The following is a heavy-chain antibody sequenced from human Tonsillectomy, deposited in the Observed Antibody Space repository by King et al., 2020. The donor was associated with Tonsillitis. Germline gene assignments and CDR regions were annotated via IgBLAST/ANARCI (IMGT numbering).Heavy chain of an antibody. D-gene: IGHD6-19*01. CDR2: IYSAGAS. V-gene: IGHV3-66*01. J-gene: IGHJ3*02. Sequence: VQLVESGGGLVQPGGSLRLSCAASGFTVNSNYMSWVRQAPGTGLEWVSVIYSAGASYYADSVKGRFIISRDNSKNTLYLQMNSLRAEDTAGYYCARPRRSRGWTSDALDIWGQGTMVTVSS. CDR1: GFTVNSNY. CDR3: ARPRRSRGWTSDALDI.